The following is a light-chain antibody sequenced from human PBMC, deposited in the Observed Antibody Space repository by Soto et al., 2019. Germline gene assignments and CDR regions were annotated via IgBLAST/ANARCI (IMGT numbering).Light chain of an antibody. CDR1: QSVSSN. CDR3: QQYGSSGP. J-gene: IGKJ1*01. CDR2: DTS. V-gene: IGKV3-20*01. Sequence: EIVLKQSPGALFLSTGERATLSCRASQSVSSNLAWYQQKPAQAPRLLIYDTSNTATGIPARFSGSGSGTDFTLTISRLEPEDFAVYYCQQYGSSGPFGQGTKV.